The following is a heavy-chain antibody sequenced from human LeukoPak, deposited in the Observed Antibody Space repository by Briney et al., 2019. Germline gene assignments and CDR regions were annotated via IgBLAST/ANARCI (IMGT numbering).Heavy chain of an antibody. V-gene: IGHV4-34*01. J-gene: IGHJ4*02. Sequence: PGGSLRLSCAASGFTFSSYSMNWVRQPPGKGLEWIGEINHSGSTNYNPSLKSRVTISVDTSKNQFSLKLSSVTAADTAVYYCARGVYKNGYSSGWNRGNIWGYYFDYWGQGTLVTVSS. CDR2: INHSGST. CDR1: GFTFSSYS. D-gene: IGHD6-19*01. CDR3: ARGVYKNGYSSGWNRGNIWGYYFDY.